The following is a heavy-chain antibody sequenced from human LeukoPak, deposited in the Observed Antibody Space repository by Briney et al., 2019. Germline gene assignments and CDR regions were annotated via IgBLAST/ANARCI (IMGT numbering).Heavy chain of an antibody. CDR1: GYTFTSYF. D-gene: IGHD3-22*01. J-gene: IGHJ4*02. CDR2: INPSAGGR. CDR3: ARAIYDSSGYYGY. V-gene: IGHV1-46*01. Sequence: ASVKVSCKASGYTFTSYFIHWARQAPGQGLEWMGLINPSAGGRNYAQKFQGRVTMTRDTSTSTVYMELSSLRSEDTAIYYCARAIYDSSGYYGYWGQGTLVTVSS.